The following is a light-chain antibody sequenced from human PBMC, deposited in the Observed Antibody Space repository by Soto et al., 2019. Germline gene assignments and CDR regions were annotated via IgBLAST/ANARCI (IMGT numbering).Light chain of an antibody. Sequence: DIQMTQSPSTLSASVGDRVTITCRASQSMSRWLAWYQQKPGKAPNLLIYDASNLEGGVPSRFSGSGSGSEFTLTISSLQPDDFATYYCQQYGSYWTFGQGTKVEIK. CDR3: QQYGSYWT. CDR1: QSMSRW. V-gene: IGKV1-5*01. CDR2: DAS. J-gene: IGKJ1*01.